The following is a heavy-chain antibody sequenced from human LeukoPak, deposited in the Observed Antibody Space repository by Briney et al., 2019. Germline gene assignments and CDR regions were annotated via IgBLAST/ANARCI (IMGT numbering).Heavy chain of an antibody. J-gene: IGHJ5*02. CDR3: AKVGAIVRQRWFDP. D-gene: IGHD1-26*01. CDR1: GGSISGYY. CDR2: INHSGST. V-gene: IGHV4-34*01. Sequence: PSETRSLTCAVYGGSISGYYWSWIRQPPGKGLEWIGEINHSGSTNYNPSLKSRVTISVDTSKNQFSLKLSSVTAADTAVYYCAKVGAIVRQRWFDPWGQGTLVTVSS.